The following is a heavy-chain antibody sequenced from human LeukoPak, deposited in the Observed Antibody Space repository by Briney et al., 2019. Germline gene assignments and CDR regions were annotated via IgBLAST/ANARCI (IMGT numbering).Heavy chain of an antibody. CDR3: AKMDRSTYYYSSFDY. J-gene: IGHJ4*02. V-gene: IGHV3-23*01. CDR1: GFTFSTYA. D-gene: IGHD3-22*01. Sequence: GGSLRLSCVASGFTFSTYAMSWVRQAPGKGLKWVSSISGSADSIYYADSVKGRFTISRDNSKNTLCLQMNSLRAEDTAVYYCAKMDRSTYYYSSFDYWGQGTPVTVSS. CDR2: ISGSADSI.